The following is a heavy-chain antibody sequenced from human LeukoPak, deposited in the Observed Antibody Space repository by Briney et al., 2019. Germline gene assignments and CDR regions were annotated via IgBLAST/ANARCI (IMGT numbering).Heavy chain of an antibody. CDR3: ARDSGSGGWLIDY. CDR2: IYTSGSP. Sequence: PSETLSLTCTVSGGSISSYYWSWIRQPAGKALQWIGRIYTSGSPNYNPSLKGRVTMSVDTSKNQFSLKLTSVTAADTAVYYCARDSGSGGWLIDYWGQGTLVTVSS. V-gene: IGHV4-4*07. D-gene: IGHD6-19*01. CDR1: GGSISSYY. J-gene: IGHJ4*02.